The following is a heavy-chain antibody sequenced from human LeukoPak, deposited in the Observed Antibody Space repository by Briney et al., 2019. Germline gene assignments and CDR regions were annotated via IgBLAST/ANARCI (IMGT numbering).Heavy chain of an antibody. CDR1: GGSISSGGYH. J-gene: IGHJ4*02. CDR2: IYYSGST. Sequence: SETLSLTCTVSGGSISSGGYHWSWIRQHPGKGLEWIGYIYYSGSTYYNPSLKSRVTISVDTSKNQFSLKLSSVTAADTAVYYCARDGPLYSSSSTRRNYFDYWGQGTLVTVSS. V-gene: IGHV4-31*03. CDR3: ARDGPLYSSSSTRRNYFDY. D-gene: IGHD6-6*01.